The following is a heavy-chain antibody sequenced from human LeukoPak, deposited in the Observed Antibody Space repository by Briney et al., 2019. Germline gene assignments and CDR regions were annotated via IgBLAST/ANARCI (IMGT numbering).Heavy chain of an antibody. CDR2: IWYDGSNK. CDR3: ARDPPYSSGWKKTYYYDSSPGEEDY. D-gene: IGHD3-22*01. CDR1: GFTFSSYG. J-gene: IGHJ4*02. V-gene: IGHV3-33*01. Sequence: GGSLRLSCAASGFTFSSYGMHWVRQAPGKGLEWVAVIWYDGSNKYYADSVKGRFTISRDNSKNTLYLQMNSLRAEDTAVYYCARDPPYSSGWKKTYYYDSSPGEEDYWGQGTLVTVSS.